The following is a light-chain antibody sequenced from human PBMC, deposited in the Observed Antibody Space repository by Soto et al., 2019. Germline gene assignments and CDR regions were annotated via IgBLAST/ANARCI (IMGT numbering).Light chain of an antibody. Sequence: DTQMTQSPSSLSASVGDRVTITCRASQDISNYLAWFQQKPGKAPKSLIYAASSLHSGVPSKFSASGSGTHFTLTISSLQPEDFAIYYCQQYDSYPLTFGGGTRVEIK. J-gene: IGKJ4*02. V-gene: IGKV1-16*02. CDR3: QQYDSYPLT. CDR1: QDISNY. CDR2: AAS.